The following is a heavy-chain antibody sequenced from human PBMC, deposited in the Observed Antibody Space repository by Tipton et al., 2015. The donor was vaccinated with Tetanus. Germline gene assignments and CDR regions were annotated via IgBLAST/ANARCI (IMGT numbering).Heavy chain of an antibody. V-gene: IGHV4-34*08. CDR3: VTVNFPNYYHYGMDV. J-gene: IGHJ6*02. D-gene: IGHD1-1*01. CDR2: INHSGNT. Sequence: LRLSCAASGFTFSRYAMHWVRQAPGKGLEWIGEINHSGNTDHNPSLKSRVTLSVDTSKNQFSLKLNSVTAADTAMYYCVTVNFPNYYHYGMDVWGQGTTVTVSS. CDR1: GFTFSRYA.